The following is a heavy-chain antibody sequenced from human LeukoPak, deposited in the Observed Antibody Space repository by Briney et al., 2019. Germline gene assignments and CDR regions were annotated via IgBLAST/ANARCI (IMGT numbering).Heavy chain of an antibody. CDR2: ISSGSSYI. CDR1: GFTFSSYS. D-gene: IGHD3-10*01. CDR3: ARDWRYYGSGSYYNGDAFDI. J-gene: IGHJ3*02. V-gene: IGHV3-21*01. Sequence: GGSLRLSCAASGFTFSSYSMNWVRQAPGKGLEWVSSISSGSSYIYYADSVKGRFTISRDNAKNSLYLQMNSLRAEDTAVYYCARDWRYYGSGSYYNGDAFDIWGQGTMVTVSS.